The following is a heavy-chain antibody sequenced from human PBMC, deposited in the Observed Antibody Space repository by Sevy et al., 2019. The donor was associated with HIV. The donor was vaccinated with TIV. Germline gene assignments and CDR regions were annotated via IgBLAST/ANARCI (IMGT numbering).Heavy chain of an antibody. CDR3: AKEWTLLSDWYGEFDY. CDR2: ISNSGANT. Sequence: GGSLRLSCAASGFTFTNYGMHWVRQAPGKGLEWVSGISNSGANTYYADSVRGLFTVSRDNSKNTVYLQLNSLRAEDTAIYYCAKEWTLLSDWYGEFDYWGQGTLVTVS. D-gene: IGHD6-19*01. V-gene: IGHV3-23*01. CDR1: GFTFTNYG. J-gene: IGHJ4*02.